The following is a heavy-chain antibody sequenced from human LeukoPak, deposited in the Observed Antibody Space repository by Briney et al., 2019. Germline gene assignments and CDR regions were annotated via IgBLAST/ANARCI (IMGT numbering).Heavy chain of an antibody. CDR3: AREFSTGGPYGSGSQKVDY. J-gene: IGHJ4*02. CDR2: INHSGST. Sequence: SETLSLTCAVYGGSFSGYYWSWIRQPPGKGLEWIGEINHSGSTNYNPSLKSRVTISVDTSKNQFSLKLSSVTAADTAVYYCAREFSTGGPYGSGSQKVDYWGQGTLVTVSS. CDR1: GGSFSGYY. D-gene: IGHD3-10*01. V-gene: IGHV4-34*01.